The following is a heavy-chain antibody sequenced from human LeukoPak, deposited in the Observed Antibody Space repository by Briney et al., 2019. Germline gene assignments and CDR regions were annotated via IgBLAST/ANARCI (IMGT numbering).Heavy chain of an antibody. Sequence: GGSLRLSCAASGFTFSHYGMHWVRQAPGKGLEWVAVIWSDGRNKFYADSVKGRFTVSRDNSKNTLFLQMSSLRADDTALYYCAREVTNDAFDIWGQGTMVTVSS. CDR2: IWSDGRNK. J-gene: IGHJ3*02. CDR1: GFTFSHYG. V-gene: IGHV3-33*01. D-gene: IGHD4-17*01. CDR3: AREVTNDAFDI.